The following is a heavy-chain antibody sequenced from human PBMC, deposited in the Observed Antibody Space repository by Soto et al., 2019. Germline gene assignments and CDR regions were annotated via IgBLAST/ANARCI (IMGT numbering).Heavy chain of an antibody. Sequence: GGSLRLSGAASGFTFSSYAMSWVRQAPGKGLEWVSAISGSGGSRYYADSVKGRFTISRDNSKNTLYLQMNSLRAEDTAVYYCAKRPRIDYSSGWYDYWGEGTLVTVSS. J-gene: IGHJ4*02. CDR2: ISGSGGSR. D-gene: IGHD6-19*01. CDR3: AKRPRIDYSSGWYDY. CDR1: GFTFSSYA. V-gene: IGHV3-23*01.